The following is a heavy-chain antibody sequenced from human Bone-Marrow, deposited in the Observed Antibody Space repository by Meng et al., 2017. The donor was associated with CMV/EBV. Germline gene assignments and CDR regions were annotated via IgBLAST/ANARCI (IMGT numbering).Heavy chain of an antibody. Sequence: AASGFTVRGYSLGWIRQAPGNGLEWVSYLSSSGSTIYYADSVKGRFTISRDNAKNSLYLQMNSLRAEDTAVYYCATYCSGGSCYFDYWGQGTLVTVSS. J-gene: IGHJ4*02. CDR2: LSSSGSTI. V-gene: IGHV3-11*01. CDR1: GFTVRGYS. CDR3: ATYCSGGSCYFDY. D-gene: IGHD2-15*01.